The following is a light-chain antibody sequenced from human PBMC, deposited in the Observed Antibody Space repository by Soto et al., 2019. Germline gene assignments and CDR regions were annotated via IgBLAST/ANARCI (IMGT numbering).Light chain of an antibody. Sequence: DIQMTQSPSSLSASMGARVSITCRASQSIGTDLNWYQQKPGKAPKLLIYGASTLQGGVPSRFSGSVSGTEFTLTISSLQPGDLATYFCQQTYSTPWTCGQGPKVDI. CDR3: QQTYSTPWT. V-gene: IGKV1-39*01. J-gene: IGKJ1*01. CDR1: QSIGTD. CDR2: GAS.